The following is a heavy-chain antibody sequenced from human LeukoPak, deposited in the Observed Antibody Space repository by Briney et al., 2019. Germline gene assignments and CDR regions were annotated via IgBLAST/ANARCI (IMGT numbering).Heavy chain of an antibody. CDR1: GFTFSSYA. CDR3: ARGCSSTSCYTGSYGMDV. V-gene: IGHV3-23*01. CDR2: ISGSGVST. J-gene: IGHJ6*04. D-gene: IGHD2-2*01. Sequence: GGSLRLYCAASGFTFSSYAMSWVRQAPGKGLEWVSAISGSGVSTYYADSVKGRFTISRDNSKNTLYLQMNSLRAEDTAVYYCARGCSSTSCYTGSYGMDVWGKGTTVTVSS.